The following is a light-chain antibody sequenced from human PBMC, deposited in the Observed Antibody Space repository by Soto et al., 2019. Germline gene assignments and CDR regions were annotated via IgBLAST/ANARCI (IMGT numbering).Light chain of an antibody. CDR1: SSDVGGYIY. CDR3: VSYTASASYV. J-gene: IGLJ1*01. Sequence: QSALTQPASVSGSPGQSITISCTGTSSDVGGYIYVSWYQQHPGKAPKLMVFDVNNRPSGVSNRFSGSKSGNTASLTISHLQAEDXADYYCVSYTASASYVFGTGTKLTVL. CDR2: DVN. V-gene: IGLV2-14*01.